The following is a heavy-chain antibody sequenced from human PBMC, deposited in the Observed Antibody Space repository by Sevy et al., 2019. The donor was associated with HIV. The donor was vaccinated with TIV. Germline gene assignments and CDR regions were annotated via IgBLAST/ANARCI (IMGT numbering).Heavy chain of an antibody. J-gene: IGHJ5*01. Sequence: GGSLRLSCAASGFTFTSYAMYWVRQAPGKGLEWVAAISGSGQSSFYADSVKGRFTVSRDRSKNTLFLQMDSLRVEDTALYYCAKDSIQCSFYGSNWFDFWGQGTPVTVSS. CDR3: AKDSIQCSFYGSNWFDF. V-gene: IGHV3-23*01. CDR1: GFTFTSYA. D-gene: IGHD3-3*02. CDR2: ISGSGQSS.